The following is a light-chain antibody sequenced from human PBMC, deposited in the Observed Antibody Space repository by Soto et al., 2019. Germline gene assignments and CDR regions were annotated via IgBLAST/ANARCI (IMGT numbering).Light chain of an antibody. CDR2: GAS. Sequence: VMTQSPATLSLSPGERATLSCRASESVRTNLAWFQQKPGQAPRLLIYGASARATGVPARFSGGGSETEFTLTISGLQSEDFAVYYYQQFNNWPLTFGPGSKVDV. CDR1: ESVRTN. CDR3: QQFNNWPLT. V-gene: IGKV3-15*01. J-gene: IGKJ3*01.